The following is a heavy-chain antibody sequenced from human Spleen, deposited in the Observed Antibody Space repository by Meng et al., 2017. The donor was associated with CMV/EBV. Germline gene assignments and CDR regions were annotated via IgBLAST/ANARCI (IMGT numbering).Heavy chain of an antibody. J-gene: IGHJ4*02. V-gene: IGHV1-2*02. Sequence: ASVKVSCKTSGYTFTGHYMYWVRQAPGQGLEWMGWIHPNTGVTNYAQNFQGRVTMTRDTSIRTLYMELSGLRSDDTAMYYCARDDNWGPDYWGQGTLVTVSS. D-gene: IGHD7-27*01. CDR2: IHPNTGVT. CDR1: GYTFTGHY. CDR3: ARDDNWGPDY.